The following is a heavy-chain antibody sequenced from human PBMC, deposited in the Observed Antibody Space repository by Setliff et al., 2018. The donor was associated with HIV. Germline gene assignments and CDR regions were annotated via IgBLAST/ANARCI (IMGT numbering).Heavy chain of an antibody. D-gene: IGHD3-22*01. J-gene: IGHJ4*02. CDR3: ARGGLYDSGGYYPPPAGRIDS. Sequence: PGESLKISCRVSGYSSTSYWIAWVRQMPGRGLEWMGNIYPGDSETRYSPSFVGQVTFSVDKSVNTAYLQRRSLKASDTAMYYCARGGLYDSGGYYPPPAGRIDSWGPGTLVTVPQ. CDR2: IYPGDSET. CDR1: GYSSTSYW. V-gene: IGHV5-51*01.